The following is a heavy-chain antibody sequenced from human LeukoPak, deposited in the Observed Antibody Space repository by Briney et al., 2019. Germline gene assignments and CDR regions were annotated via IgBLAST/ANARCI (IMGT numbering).Heavy chain of an antibody. V-gene: IGHV3-48*02. D-gene: IGHD6-19*01. CDR2: ISTGSTTI. J-gene: IGHJ5*02. CDR3: AGRYSSGYNWFDP. CDR1: GFTFSSYA. Sequence: GGSLRLSCAASGFTFSSYAMSWVRQAPGKGLEWVSYISTGSTTIYYADSVKGRFTISRDNARNSLYLQMNSLRDEDTAVYYCAGRYSSGYNWFDPWGQGTLVTVSS.